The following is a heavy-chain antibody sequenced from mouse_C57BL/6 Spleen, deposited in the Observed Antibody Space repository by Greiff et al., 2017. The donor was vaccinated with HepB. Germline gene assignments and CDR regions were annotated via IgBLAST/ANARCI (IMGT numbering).Heavy chain of an antibody. CDR1: GYTFTDYY. Sequence: EVQLQQSGPELVKPGASVKISCKASGYTFTDYYMNWVKQSHGKSLEWIGDINPNNGGTSYNQKFKGKATLTVDKSSSTAYMELRSLTSEDSAVYYCARLSLNDGWFAYWGQGTLVTVSA. J-gene: IGHJ3*01. D-gene: IGHD2-3*01. CDR3: ARLSLNDGWFAY. V-gene: IGHV1-26*01. CDR2: INPNNGGT.